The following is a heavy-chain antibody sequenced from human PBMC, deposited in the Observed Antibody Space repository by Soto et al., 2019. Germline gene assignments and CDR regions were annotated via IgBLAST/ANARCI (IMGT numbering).Heavy chain of an antibody. Sequence: TLSLTCTVSGGSISSGGYYWSWIRQHPGKGLEWIGYIYYSGSTYYNPSLKSRVTISVDTSKNQFSLKLSSVTAADTAVYYCARDHGSSSFPKRSGDWFDPWGQGTLVPVYS. V-gene: IGHV4-31*03. CDR3: ARDHGSSSFPKRSGDWFDP. CDR2: IYYSGST. D-gene: IGHD6-6*01. J-gene: IGHJ5*02. CDR1: GGSISSGGYY.